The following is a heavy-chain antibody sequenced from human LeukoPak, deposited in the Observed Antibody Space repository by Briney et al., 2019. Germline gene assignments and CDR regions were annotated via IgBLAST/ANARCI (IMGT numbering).Heavy chain of an antibody. Sequence: PGGSLRLSCAASGFTFSSYSMNWVRQAPGKGLEWISYSSTSGSTRYYADSVKGRFTISRDNAKNSLYLQMNSLRGEDAAVYYCARELPGYSYGYYYFDYWGQGTLVTVSS. CDR2: SSTSGSTR. V-gene: IGHV3-48*04. CDR1: GFTFSSYS. CDR3: ARELPGYSYGYYYFDY. J-gene: IGHJ4*02. D-gene: IGHD5-18*01.